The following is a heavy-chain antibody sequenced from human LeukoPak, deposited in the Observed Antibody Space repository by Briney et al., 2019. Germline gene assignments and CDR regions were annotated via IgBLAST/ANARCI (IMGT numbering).Heavy chain of an antibody. CDR2: ISSSSSYI. J-gene: IGHJ4*02. Sequence: GGSLRLSCAASGFTFSDYNMNWVRQAAGKGLEWVSSISSSSSYIYYADSVKGRFTISRDNAKNSLYLQMNSLRAEDTAVYYCARAPDYDDYDFTTDYWGQGTLVTVSS. D-gene: IGHD4-17*01. CDR1: GFTFSDYN. CDR3: ARAPDYDDYDFTTDY. V-gene: IGHV3-21*01.